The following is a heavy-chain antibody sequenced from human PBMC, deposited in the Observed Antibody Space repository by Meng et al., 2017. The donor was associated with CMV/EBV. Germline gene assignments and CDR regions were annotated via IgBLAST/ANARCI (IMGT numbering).Heavy chain of an antibody. CDR3: ARGSGYSYGYYYYYYGMDV. Sequence: GSLRLSCTVSGGSISSSSYYWGWIRQPPGKGLEWIGSIYYSGSTYYNPSLKSRVTISVDTSKNQFSLKLSSVTAADTAVYYCARGSGYSYGYYYYYYGMDVWGQGTTVTVSS. J-gene: IGHJ6*02. CDR2: IYYSGST. V-gene: IGHV4-39*01. CDR1: GGSISSSSYY. D-gene: IGHD5-18*01.